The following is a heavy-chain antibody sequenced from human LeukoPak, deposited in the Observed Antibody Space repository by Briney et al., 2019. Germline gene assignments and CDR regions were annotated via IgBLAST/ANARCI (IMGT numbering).Heavy chain of an antibody. CDR2: ISAYNGNT. D-gene: IGHD6-13*01. CDR1: GYTFTSYG. V-gene: IGHV1-18*01. CDR3: ARGSVGSSWLYYYYYYGMDV. Sequence: ASMKVSCKASGYTFTSYGISWVRQAPGQGLEWMGWISAYNGNTNYAQKLQGRVTMTTDTSTSTAYMELRSLRSDDTAVYYCARGSVGSSWLYYYYYYGMDVWGQGTTVTVSS. J-gene: IGHJ6*02.